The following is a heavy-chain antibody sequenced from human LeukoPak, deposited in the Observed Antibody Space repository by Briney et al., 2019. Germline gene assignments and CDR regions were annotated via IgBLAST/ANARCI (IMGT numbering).Heavy chain of an antibody. V-gene: IGHV3-7*01. D-gene: IGHD3-3*01. Sequence: TGGSLRLSCAGSGFTFSTYWMSWVRQAPGKGLEWVANIKQDGSEKYYVDTVKGRFTISRDNAKNSLYLQMNSLRAEDTAVYYCAKDGVSRYYYYYYMDVWGKGTTVTVSS. J-gene: IGHJ6*03. CDR1: GFTFSTYW. CDR2: IKQDGSEK. CDR3: AKDGVSRYYYYYYMDV.